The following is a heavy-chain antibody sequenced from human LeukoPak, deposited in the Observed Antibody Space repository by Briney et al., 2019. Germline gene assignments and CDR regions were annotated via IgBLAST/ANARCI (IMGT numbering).Heavy chain of an antibody. CDR3: ARARAAYFALFQH. CDR1: GFTFGRYA. Sequence: GGSLRLSCAASGFTFGRYAMSWVRQAPGKGLEWVSVITGSGGSTNFADSVKGRFTISRDNAQNSLFLQMNSLRAEDTAVYFCARARAAYFALFQHWGQGSLVIVSS. V-gene: IGHV3-23*01. J-gene: IGHJ1*01. CDR2: ITGSGGST. D-gene: IGHD3-9*01.